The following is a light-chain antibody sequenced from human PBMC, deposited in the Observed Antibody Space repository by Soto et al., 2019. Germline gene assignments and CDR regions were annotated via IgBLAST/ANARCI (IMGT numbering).Light chain of an antibody. CDR2: DAS. CDR1: QSISSW. Sequence: DIQMTQSHSTLSESVGDRVTITCRASQSISSWLAWYQQKPGKAPKLLIYDASSLESGVPSRFSGNRSGTEFTLTISSLQPDDFATYYCQQCNSYSWTFGQGTKVDIK. CDR3: QQCNSYSWT. V-gene: IGKV1-5*01. J-gene: IGKJ1*01.